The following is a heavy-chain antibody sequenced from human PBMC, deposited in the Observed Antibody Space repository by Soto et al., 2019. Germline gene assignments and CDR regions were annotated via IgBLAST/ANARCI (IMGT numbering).Heavy chain of an antibody. CDR3: ARDWAWDGYNSHYYGMDV. Sequence: ASVKVSCKASGGTFSSYAISWFRKAPGQGLEWREGIIPIFGTANYAQKFQGRVTITADESTSTAYMELSSLRSEDTAVYYCARDWAWDGYNSHYYGMDVWGQGTTVTLSS. J-gene: IGHJ6*02. CDR1: GGTFSSYA. D-gene: IGHD5-12*01. V-gene: IGHV1-69*13. CDR2: IIPIFGTA.